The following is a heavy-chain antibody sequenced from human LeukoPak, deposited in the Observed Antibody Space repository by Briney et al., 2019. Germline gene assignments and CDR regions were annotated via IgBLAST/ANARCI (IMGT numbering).Heavy chain of an antibody. D-gene: IGHD6-19*01. CDR2: ISGSGGST. CDR3: AKLYGSSGWDEYFQH. V-gene: IGHV3-23*01. Sequence: GGSLRLSGAASGFTFSSYAMSWVRKAPGKGLEWVSAISGSGGSTYYADSVKGRFTISRDNSKNTLYLQMNSLRAEDTAVYYCAKLYGSSGWDEYFQHWGQGTLVTVSS. CDR1: GFTFSSYA. J-gene: IGHJ1*01.